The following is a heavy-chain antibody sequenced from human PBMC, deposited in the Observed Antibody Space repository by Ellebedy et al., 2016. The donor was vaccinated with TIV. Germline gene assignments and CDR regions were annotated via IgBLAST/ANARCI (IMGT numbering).Heavy chain of an antibody. Sequence: GESLKISCAASGFTFSTYNMNWVRQAPGKGLEWVSSLSSSGNYIFYADSVKGRFTISRDNAKNSLYLQMNSLGAGETAVYYCVREDSAAGGPDYWGQGTLVTVSS. CDR2: LSSSGNYI. CDR1: GFTFSTYN. V-gene: IGHV3-21*01. D-gene: IGHD6-13*01. CDR3: VREDSAAGGPDY. J-gene: IGHJ4*02.